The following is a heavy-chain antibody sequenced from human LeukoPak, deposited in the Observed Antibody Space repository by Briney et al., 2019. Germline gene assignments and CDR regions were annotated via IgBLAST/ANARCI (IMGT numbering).Heavy chain of an antibody. CDR3: AKDFYDNSGSRYDY. CDR1: GCSFSSYA. CDR2: IDGGGGST. V-gene: IGHV3-23*01. J-gene: IGHJ4*02. Sequence: PGGSLRLSCTASGCSFSSYAMSWVRQAPGVGLEWVSAIDGGGGSTWHADSVKGRFTISRDNSKNTLYMQMNSLRAEDTAVYYCAKDFYDNSGSRYDYWGQGTLVTVSS. D-gene: IGHD3-22*01.